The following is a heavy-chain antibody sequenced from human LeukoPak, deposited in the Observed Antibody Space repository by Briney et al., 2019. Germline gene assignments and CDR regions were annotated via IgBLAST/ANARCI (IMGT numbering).Heavy chain of an antibody. CDR3: ARDEQPANFDY. J-gene: IGHJ4*02. CDR1: GYSFTNYD. CDR2: MNPNSGIT. V-gene: IGHV1-8*03. Sequence: ASVKVSCKASGYSFTNYDINWVRQATGQGLEWMGWMNPNSGITAYAQKFQGRVTITRNTSISTAYMELSSLRAEDTAVYYCARDEQPANFDYWGQGTLVTVSS. D-gene: IGHD6-13*01.